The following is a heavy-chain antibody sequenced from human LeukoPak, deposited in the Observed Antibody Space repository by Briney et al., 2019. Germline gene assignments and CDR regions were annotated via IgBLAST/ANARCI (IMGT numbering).Heavy chain of an antibody. J-gene: IGHJ4*02. CDR2: ITSSGDST. CDR1: GFTFSSYA. V-gene: IGHV3-23*01. CDR3: VKEYFGFAFDY. D-gene: IGHD3-9*01. Sequence: PGGSLRLSCAASGFTFSSYAMSWVRQAPGKGLEWVSDITSSGDSTYYADSVKGRFTISRDNPKNTQYLEMNSLRAEETSIYYCVKEYFGFAFDYWGQGTVVTVSS.